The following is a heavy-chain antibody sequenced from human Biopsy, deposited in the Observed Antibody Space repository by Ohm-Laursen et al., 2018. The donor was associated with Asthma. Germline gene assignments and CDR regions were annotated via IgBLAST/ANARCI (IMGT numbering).Heavy chain of an antibody. CDR1: GFSLSNYG. D-gene: IGHD1-20*01. J-gene: IGHJ6*02. Sequence: SLRLSCAASGFSLSNYGMHWVRQAPGKGLDWVAVISFDGTNRNYTDSVKGRFTISRDNSKNTLYLQMNSLRGEDTAVYYCAKGRYKWNDGYYGLDVWGQGTTVTVSS. CDR2: ISFDGTNR. V-gene: IGHV3-30*18. CDR3: AKGRYKWNDGYYGLDV.